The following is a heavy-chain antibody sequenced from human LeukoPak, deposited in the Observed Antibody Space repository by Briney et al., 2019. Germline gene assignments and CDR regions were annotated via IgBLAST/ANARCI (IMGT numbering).Heavy chain of an antibody. J-gene: IGHJ6*02. V-gene: IGHV3-64*04. CDR2: IGTSGIST. D-gene: IGHD2-21*02. Sequence: GGSLRLSCAASGFTFSSYAMHWVRQAPGKGLEYVSSIGTSGISTYYADSVKGRFTISRDNAQNSLYLQMNSLRAEDTAVYYCARDLKVTGTDGAYHYYGMDVWGHGTTVAVSS. CDR3: ARDLKVTGTDGAYHYYGMDV. CDR1: GFTFSSYA.